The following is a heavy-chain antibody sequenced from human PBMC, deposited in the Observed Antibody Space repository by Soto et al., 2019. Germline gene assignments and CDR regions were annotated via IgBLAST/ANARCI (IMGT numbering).Heavy chain of an antibody. CDR1: GYTFTSYD. Sequence: ASVKVSCKASGYTFTSYDINWVRQATGQGLEWMGWMSPNSGNTGYAQKFQGRVTMTRNTSISTAYMELSSLRSEDTAVYYCARAVVVVAAHYGMDVWGQGTTVTVSS. D-gene: IGHD2-15*01. V-gene: IGHV1-8*01. CDR2: MSPNSGNT. CDR3: ARAVVVVAAHYGMDV. J-gene: IGHJ6*02.